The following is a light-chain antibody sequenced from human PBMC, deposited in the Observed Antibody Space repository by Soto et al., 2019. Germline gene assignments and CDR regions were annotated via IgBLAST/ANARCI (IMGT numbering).Light chain of an antibody. V-gene: IGKV1-5*03. Sequence: DIQITQSPSTLSSSVWDTFPITCRASQSISSWLAWYQQKPGKAPKILIYKAASLESGVPSRFSGSGSGTEFTLTISSLQPDDFATYYCQQYNYYSRTFGQGTKVDIK. J-gene: IGKJ1*01. CDR3: QQYNYYSRT. CDR2: KAA. CDR1: QSISSW.